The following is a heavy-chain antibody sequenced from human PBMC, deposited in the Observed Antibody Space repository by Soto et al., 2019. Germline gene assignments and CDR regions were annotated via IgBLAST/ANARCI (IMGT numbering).Heavy chain of an antibody. CDR2: ISYDGSNK. J-gene: IGHJ4*02. Sequence: PGGSLRLSCAASGFTFSSYGMHWVRQAPGKGLEWVAVISYDGSNKYYADSVKGRFTISRDNSKNTLYLQMNSLRAEDTVVYYCAKAGYSSGWYYFDYWGQGTLVTVSS. D-gene: IGHD6-19*01. CDR1: GFTFSSYG. CDR3: AKAGYSSGWYYFDY. V-gene: IGHV3-30*18.